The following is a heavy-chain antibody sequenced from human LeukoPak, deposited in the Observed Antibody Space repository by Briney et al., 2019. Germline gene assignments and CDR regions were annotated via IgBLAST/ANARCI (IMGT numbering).Heavy chain of an antibody. J-gene: IGHJ4*02. CDR2: ISSRSGTI. CDR1: GFSFSSYC. V-gene: IGHV3-48*04. CDR3: ARADIVGATPHMDFDY. Sequence: KSGGSLRLSCVGSGFSFSSYCINWVRQAPGKGLDWVSYISSRSGTIDYADSVKGRVTISRDNAKNTLYLQMNSLRAEDTAVYYCARADIVGATPHMDFDYWGQGALVTVSS. D-gene: IGHD1-26*01.